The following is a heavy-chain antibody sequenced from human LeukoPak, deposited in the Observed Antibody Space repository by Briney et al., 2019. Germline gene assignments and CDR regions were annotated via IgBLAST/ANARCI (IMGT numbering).Heavy chain of an antibody. CDR3: AKAIVVVPAVGMDV. V-gene: IGHV3-30*02. CDR2: IRYDGSNK. J-gene: IGHJ6*02. D-gene: IGHD2-2*01. CDR1: GFTFSSYG. Sequence: PGGSLRLSCAASGFTFSSYGMHWVRQAPGKGLEWVAFIRYDGSNKYYADSVKGRFTISRDNSKNTLYLQMNSLRAEDTAVYYCAKAIVVVPAVGMDVWGQGTTVTVSS.